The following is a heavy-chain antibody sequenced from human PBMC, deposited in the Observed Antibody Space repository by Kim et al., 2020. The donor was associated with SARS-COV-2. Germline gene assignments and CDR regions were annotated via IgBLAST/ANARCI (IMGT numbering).Heavy chain of an antibody. J-gene: IGHJ4*02. CDR1: GFTFSNAW. CDR2: IKSKTDGGTT. Sequence: GGSLRLSCAASGFTFSNAWMSWVRQAPGKGLEWVGRIKSKTDGGTTDYAAPVKGRFTISRDDSKNTLYLQMNSLKTEDTAVYYCTTDRLGFGDFDYWGQGTLVTASS. V-gene: IGHV3-15*01. D-gene: IGHD3-10*01. CDR3: TTDRLGFGDFDY.